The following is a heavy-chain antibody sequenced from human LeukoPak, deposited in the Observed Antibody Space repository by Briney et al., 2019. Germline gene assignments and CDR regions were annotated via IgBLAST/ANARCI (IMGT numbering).Heavy chain of an antibody. CDR3: ARDSGDGISY. V-gene: IGHV4-59*01. Sequence: SETLSLTCTVSGGSISSYYWSWLRQPPGKGLEWIGYIYYSGSTNYNPSLKSRVTISVDTSKNQFSLKLSSVTAADTAVYYCARDSGDGISYWGQGTLVTVSS. CDR2: IYYSGST. J-gene: IGHJ4*02. D-gene: IGHD7-27*01. CDR1: GGSISSYY.